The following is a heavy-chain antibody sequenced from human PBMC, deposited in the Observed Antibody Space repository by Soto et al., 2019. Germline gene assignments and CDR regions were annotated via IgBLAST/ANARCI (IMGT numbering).Heavy chain of an antibody. CDR1: GGSFSGYY. J-gene: IGHJ6*03. CDR3: ARATGYCSSTSCRTKYYYYYYMDV. Sequence: SETLSLTCAVYGGSFSGYYWSWIRQPPGKGLEWIGEINHSGSTNYNPSLKSRVTISVDTSKNQFSLKLSSVTAADTAVYYCARATGYCSSTSCRTKYYYYYYMDVWGKGTTVTVSS. D-gene: IGHD2-2*01. CDR2: INHSGST. V-gene: IGHV4-34*01.